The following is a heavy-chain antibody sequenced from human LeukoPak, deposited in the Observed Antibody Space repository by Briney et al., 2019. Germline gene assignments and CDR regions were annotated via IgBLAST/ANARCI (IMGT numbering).Heavy chain of an antibody. CDR1: GYSFTSYW. Sequence: GESLEISCKGSGYSFTSYWIGWVRQMPGKGLEWMGIIYPGDSDTKYSPSFQGQVTISAAKSISTAYLQWSSLKASDTAMYYCARGSAQYDSSGDFDYWGQGTLVTVSS. CDR2: IYPGDSDT. D-gene: IGHD3-22*01. CDR3: ARGSAQYDSSGDFDY. J-gene: IGHJ4*02. V-gene: IGHV5-51*01.